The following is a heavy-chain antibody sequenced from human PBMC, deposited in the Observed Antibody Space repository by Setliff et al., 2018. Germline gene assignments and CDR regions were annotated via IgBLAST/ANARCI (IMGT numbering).Heavy chain of an antibody. D-gene: IGHD1-7*01. CDR1: GFTFSTYA. J-gene: IGHJ4*02. CDR2: IYSGDRNT. CDR3: AKPQVELRWGFES. Sequence: PGGSLRLSCAASGFTFSTYAMTWARQAPEKGLEWVSTIYSGDRNTFYTDSVKGRFTIFRDGSKNTLYLQMTSLRAEDTAVYYCAKPQVELRWGFESWGQGTQVTVSS. V-gene: IGHV3-23*03.